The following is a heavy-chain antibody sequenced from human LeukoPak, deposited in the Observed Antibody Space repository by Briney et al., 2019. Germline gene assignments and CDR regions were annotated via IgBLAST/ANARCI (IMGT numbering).Heavy chain of an antibody. D-gene: IGHD6-19*01. CDR1: GASMSSGNYY. Sequence: SETLSLTCTVSGASMSSGNYYWGWIRQRQPPGEGLEWLGSIYYIGRAYYNPSLESRVTISVDASKNQFSLKQNSVTAPDTAVYYCARAVAGPLRPFDYWGQGTLVAVSS. CDR3: ARAVAGPLRPFDY. J-gene: IGHJ4*02. V-gene: IGHV4-39*07. CDR2: IYYIGRA.